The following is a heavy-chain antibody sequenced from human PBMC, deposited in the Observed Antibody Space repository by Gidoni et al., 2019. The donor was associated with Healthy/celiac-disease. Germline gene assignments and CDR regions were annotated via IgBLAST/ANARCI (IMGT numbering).Heavy chain of an antibody. D-gene: IGHD1-7*01. CDR3: TRNNWNLEIYFDY. J-gene: IGHJ4*02. Sequence: EVQLVESGGGLVQPGRSLRISCTASGFTFGDYAMSWFRQAPGKGLEWVGFIRSKAYGGTTEYAASVKGRFTISRDDSKSIAYLQMNSLKTEDTAVYYCTRNNWNLEIYFDYWGQGTLVTVSS. CDR2: IRSKAYGGTT. CDR1: GFTFGDYA. V-gene: IGHV3-49*03.